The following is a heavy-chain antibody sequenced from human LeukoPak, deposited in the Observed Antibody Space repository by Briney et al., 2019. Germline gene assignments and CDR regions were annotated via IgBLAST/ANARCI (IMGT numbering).Heavy chain of an antibody. Sequence: GGSLRLSCAASGFTVSSNYMSWVRQAPGKGLEWVSVIYSGGSTYYADSVKGRFTISRDNSKNTLYLQMNSLRDEDTAVYYCARRMSSGYYYEFYFDYWGQGTLVTVSS. CDR2: IYSGGST. J-gene: IGHJ4*02. V-gene: IGHV3-66*01. CDR1: GFTVSSNY. CDR3: ARRMSSGYYYEFYFDY. D-gene: IGHD3-22*01.